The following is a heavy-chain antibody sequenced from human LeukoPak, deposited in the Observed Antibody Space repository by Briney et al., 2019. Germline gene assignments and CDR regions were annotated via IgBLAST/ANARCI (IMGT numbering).Heavy chain of an antibody. V-gene: IGHV4-61*08. CDR2: IYYSGST. D-gene: IGHD1-26*01. CDR1: GGSISSGGYS. CDR3: ARGPLWSYDY. J-gene: IGHJ4*02. Sequence: PSQTLSLTCTVSGGSISSGGYSWSWIRQHPGKGLEWIGYIYYSGSTNYNPSLKSRVTISVDTSKNQFSLKLSSVTAADTAVYYCARGPLWSYDYWGQGTLVTVSS.